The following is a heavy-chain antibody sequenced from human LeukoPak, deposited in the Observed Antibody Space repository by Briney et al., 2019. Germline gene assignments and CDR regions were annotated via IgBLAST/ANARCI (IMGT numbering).Heavy chain of an antibody. D-gene: IGHD6-19*01. CDR3: AREYSSGWSRGFDY. CDR2: IYTSGST. J-gene: IGHJ4*02. CDR1: GGSITSYY. Sequence: SETLSLTCTVSGGSITSYYWSWIRQPAGKGLEWIGRIYTSGSTNYNPSLKSRVTMSVDTSKNQFSLKLSSVTAADTAVYYCAREYSSGWSRGFDYWGQGTLVTVSS. V-gene: IGHV4-4*07.